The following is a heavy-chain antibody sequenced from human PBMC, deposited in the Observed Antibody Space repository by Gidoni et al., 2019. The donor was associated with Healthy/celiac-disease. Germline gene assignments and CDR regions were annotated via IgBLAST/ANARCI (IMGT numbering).Heavy chain of an antibody. CDR2: ISGSGGST. CDR3: AKASYYDYVWGSYRPINPVDY. J-gene: IGHJ4*02. V-gene: IGHV3-23*01. Sequence: EVQLLESGGGLVQPGGSLRLSCAASGFTFSSYAMSWVRQAPGKGLEWVSAISGSGGSTYYADSVKGRFTISRDNSKNTLYLQMNSLRAEDTAVYYCAKASYYDYVWGSYRPINPVDYWGQGTLVTVSS. D-gene: IGHD3-16*02. CDR1: GFTFSSYA.